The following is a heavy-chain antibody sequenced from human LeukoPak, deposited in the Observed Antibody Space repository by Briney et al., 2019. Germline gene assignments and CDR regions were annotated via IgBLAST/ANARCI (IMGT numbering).Heavy chain of an antibody. CDR1: GFTFSRYW. D-gene: IGHD2-15*01. J-gene: IGHJ4*02. CDR3: ARSPYDCSGSSCYPDYFDY. Sequence: GGSLRLSCAASGFTFSRYWMHWDRQAPGKGLVWVSRINSDGSSTSYADSVKGRFTISRDNAKNTLYLQMNSLRAEDTAVYYCARSPYDCSGSSCYPDYFDYWGQGTLVTVSS. V-gene: IGHV3-74*01. CDR2: INSDGSST.